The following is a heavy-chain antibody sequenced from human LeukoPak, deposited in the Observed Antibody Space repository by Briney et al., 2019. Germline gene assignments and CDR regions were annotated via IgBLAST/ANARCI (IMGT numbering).Heavy chain of an antibody. CDR1: GFTFSSYS. D-gene: IGHD4-17*01. CDR2: ISSISSYI. V-gene: IGHV3-21*01. Sequence: GGSLRLSCAASGFTFSSYSMNWVRQAPGKGLEWVSSISSISSYIYYADSVKGRFTISRDNAKNSLYLQMNSLRAEDTAVYYCARERWRGDYAYYYYYMDVWGKGTTVTVSS. J-gene: IGHJ6*03. CDR3: ARERWRGDYAYYYYYMDV.